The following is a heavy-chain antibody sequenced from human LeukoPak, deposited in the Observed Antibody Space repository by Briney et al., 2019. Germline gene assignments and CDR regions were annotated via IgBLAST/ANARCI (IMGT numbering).Heavy chain of an antibody. V-gene: IGHV3-23*01. J-gene: IGHJ4*02. CDR2: IASSGGST. Sequence: GGSLRLSCAASGLTFSTYAMSWVRQAPGKGLEWVSNIASSGGSTYYADSVKGRFAISRDNSKNTLFLQMDSLRAEDTAVYYCAKPHYWGQGTLVTVSS. CDR1: GLTFSTYA. CDR3: AKPHY.